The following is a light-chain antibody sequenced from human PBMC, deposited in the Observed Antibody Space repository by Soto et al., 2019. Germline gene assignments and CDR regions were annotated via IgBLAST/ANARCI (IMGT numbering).Light chain of an antibody. V-gene: IGLV1-47*01. CDR2: RNN. Sequence: HSVLTQPPSTSETPGQSVTISFSGNSYNIGNNYVYWYQQLPGTAPKLLIYRNNQRPSGVPDRFSGSKSGTSASLAISGLRSEDEADYYCAAWDDSLSGPLYGFGTGNKVTVL. CDR3: AAWDDSLSGPLYG. CDR1: SYNIGNNY. J-gene: IGLJ1*01.